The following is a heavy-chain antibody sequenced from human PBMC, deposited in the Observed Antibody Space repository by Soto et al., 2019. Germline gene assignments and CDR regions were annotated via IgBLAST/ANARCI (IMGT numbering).Heavy chain of an antibody. Sequence: QVQLQESGPGLVKPSETLSLTCTVSGGSISPYYWSWIRQPPGKGLGWIGYVYYSRRITDYNPSHTSRITISVVTAKNQFSLTLSSVTAADTAVYYCVRHQEVRGVTIPSHSYGMDVWGQGTRVTVSS. CDR3: VRHQEVRGVTIPSHSYGMDV. CDR1: GGSISPYY. V-gene: IGHV4-59*08. D-gene: IGHD3-10*01. CDR2: VYYSRRIT. J-gene: IGHJ6*02.